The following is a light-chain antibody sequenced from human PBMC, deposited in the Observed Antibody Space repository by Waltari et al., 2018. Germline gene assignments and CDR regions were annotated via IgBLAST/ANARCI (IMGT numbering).Light chain of an antibody. CDR3: HQYYANPQT. V-gene: IGKV4-1*01. Sequence: DIVMTQSPDSLAVSLGERATINCKSSQSVLYSSNNKNYLAWYQHKSGQPPKLLIYWASTRESGVPDRFSGSGSGTDFRLTINNLQPEDVAVYYCHQYYANPQTFGQGTRVEIK. CDR1: QSVLYSSNNKNY. J-gene: IGKJ1*01. CDR2: WAS.